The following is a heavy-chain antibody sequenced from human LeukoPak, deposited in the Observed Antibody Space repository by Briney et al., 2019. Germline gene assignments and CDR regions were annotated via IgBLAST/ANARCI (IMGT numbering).Heavy chain of an antibody. D-gene: IGHD1-26*01. CDR3: ARHGGGTYLQY. Sequence: PSETLSLTCAVYGGSFSGYYWSWIRQPPGKGLEWIGEINHSGSTNYNPSLKSRVTISVDTSKNQFSLNLRSVTAADTAVYYYARHGGGTYLQYWGQGALVIVSA. CDR1: GGSFSGYY. J-gene: IGHJ4*02. V-gene: IGHV4-34*01. CDR2: INHSGST.